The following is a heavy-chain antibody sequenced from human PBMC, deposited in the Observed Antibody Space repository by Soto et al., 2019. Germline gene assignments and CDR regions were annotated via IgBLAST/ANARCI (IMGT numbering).Heavy chain of an antibody. J-gene: IGHJ5*02. CDR3: ARETYYYDSSCYPLRGNWFDP. V-gene: IGHV4-39*02. D-gene: IGHD3-22*01. CDR2: IYYSGST. CDR1: GGSISSSSYY. Sequence: PSETLSLTCTVSGGSISSSSYYWGWIRQPPGKGLEWIGSIYYSGSTYYNPSLKSRVTISVDTSKNQFSLKLSSVTAADTAVYYCARETYYYDSSCYPLRGNWFDPWGQGTQVSGSS.